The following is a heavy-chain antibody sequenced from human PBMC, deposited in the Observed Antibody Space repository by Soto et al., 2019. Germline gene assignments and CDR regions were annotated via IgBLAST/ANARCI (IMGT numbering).Heavy chain of an antibody. Sequence: ASVKVSCKASGGTFSSYAISWVRQAPGQGLEWMGGIIPIFGTANYAQKFQGRVTITADKSTSTAYMELSSLRSEDTAVYYCARAWPLTGYYTPWGTLYGMDVWGQGTTVTVSS. CDR2: IIPIFGTA. CDR1: GGTFSSYA. V-gene: IGHV1-69*06. CDR3: ARAWPLTGYYTPWGTLYGMDV. J-gene: IGHJ6*02. D-gene: IGHD3-9*01.